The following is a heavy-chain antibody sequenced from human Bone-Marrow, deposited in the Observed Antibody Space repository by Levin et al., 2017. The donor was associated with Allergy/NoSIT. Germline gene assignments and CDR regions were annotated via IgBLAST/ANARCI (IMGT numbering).Heavy chain of an antibody. D-gene: IGHD3-22*01. CDR1: GFTISSNY. CDR2: IYSGGST. CDR3: ARGQDSSGYYFYYYCGMDV. J-gene: IGHJ6*02. V-gene: IGHV3-53*01. Sequence: QAGGSLRLSCAASGFTISSNYMSWVRQAPGKGLEWVSVIYSGGSTYYADSVKGRFTISRDNSKNTLYLQMNSLRAEDTAVYYCARGQDSSGYYFYYYCGMDVWGQGTTVTVSS.